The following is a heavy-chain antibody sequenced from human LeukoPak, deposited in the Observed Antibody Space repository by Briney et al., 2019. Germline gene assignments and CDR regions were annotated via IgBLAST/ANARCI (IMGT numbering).Heavy chain of an antibody. CDR3: ANYYDSSGYYYFDY. V-gene: IGHV3-48*03. J-gene: IGHJ4*02. CDR2: ISSIGTTI. CDR1: GFTFSIYE. Sequence: PGGSLRLSCAASGFTFSIYEMNWVRQAPGKGLEWVSYISSIGTTIYYADSVKGRFTISRDNSKNTLYLQMNSLRAEDTAVYYCANYYDSSGYYYFDYWGQGTLVTVSS. D-gene: IGHD3-22*01.